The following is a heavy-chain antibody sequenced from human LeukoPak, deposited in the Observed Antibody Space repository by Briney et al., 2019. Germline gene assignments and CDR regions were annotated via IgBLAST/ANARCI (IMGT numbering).Heavy chain of an antibody. D-gene: IGHD6-13*01. J-gene: IGHJ5*02. CDR3: AKDPYSGSWYPNWFDP. CDR2: ISGSGGST. CDR1: GFTFSSYA. Sequence: GGSLRLSCAASGFTFSSYAMSWVRQAPGKGLEWVSAISGSGGSTYYADSVKGRFTISRDNSKNTLYLQMNSLRAEDTAVYYCAKDPYSGSWYPNWFDPWGQGTLVTVSS. V-gene: IGHV3-23*01.